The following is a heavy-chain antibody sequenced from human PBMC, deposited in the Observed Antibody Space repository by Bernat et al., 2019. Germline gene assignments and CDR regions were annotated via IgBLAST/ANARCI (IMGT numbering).Heavy chain of an antibody. V-gene: IGHV3-23*04. J-gene: IGHJ4*02. CDR2: ISGSAGST. D-gene: IGHD3-10*01. CDR3: ARVGGLDY. CDR1: GFTFSSNA. Sequence: EVQLVESGGDLVQPGGSLRLSCAASGFTFSSNAMSWVRQAPGKGLEWVSGISGSAGSTYYADPVKGRFTISRDNAKNSLYLQMNSLRAEDTAVYYCARVGGLDYWGQGTLVTVSS.